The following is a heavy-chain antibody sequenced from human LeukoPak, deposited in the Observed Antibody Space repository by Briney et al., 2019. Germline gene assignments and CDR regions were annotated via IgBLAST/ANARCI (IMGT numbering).Heavy chain of an antibody. Sequence: SETLSLTCTVSGGSISGSRHYWGWIRQPPEKGLEWIGTIFYSGTTYYNPSLKSRFTVSVDTSKNQFSLKLSSVTAADTAVYFCARLAGDYGANYFDYWGQGTLATVSS. CDR2: IFYSGTT. CDR3: ARLAGDYGANYFDY. J-gene: IGHJ4*02. V-gene: IGHV4-39*01. D-gene: IGHD4-17*01. CDR1: GGSISGSRHY.